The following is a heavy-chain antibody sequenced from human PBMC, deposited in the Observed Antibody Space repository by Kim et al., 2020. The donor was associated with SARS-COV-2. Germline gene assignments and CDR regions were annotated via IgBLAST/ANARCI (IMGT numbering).Heavy chain of an antibody. CDR1: GGSFSGYY. D-gene: IGHD1-1*01. V-gene: IGHV4-34*01. CDR2: INHSGST. J-gene: IGHJ5*02. CDR3: ASIRAHQLEPTPFDP. Sequence: SETLSLTCAVYGGSFSGYYWSWIRQPPGKGLEWIGEINHSGSTNYNPSLKSRVTISVDTSKNQFSLKLSSVTAADTAVYYCASIRAHQLEPTPFDPWGQG.